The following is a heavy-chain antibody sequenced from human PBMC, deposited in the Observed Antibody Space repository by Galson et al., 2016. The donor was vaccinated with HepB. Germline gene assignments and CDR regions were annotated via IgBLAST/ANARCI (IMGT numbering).Heavy chain of an antibody. CDR3: ARYGGGFDS. CDR2: FNPGNSKN. J-gene: IGHJ5*01. V-gene: IGHV5-78*01. Sequence: QSGAEVKKPGESLKISCKTSGYSFTSYWIHWVRQLPGKELEWIGNFNPGNSKNNYSPSFPGHVTISVDSSSTTSYLQWSSLKAPDTAMYYCARYGGGFDSWRLGTLVTVS. CDR1: GYSFTSYW. D-gene: IGHD3-10*01.